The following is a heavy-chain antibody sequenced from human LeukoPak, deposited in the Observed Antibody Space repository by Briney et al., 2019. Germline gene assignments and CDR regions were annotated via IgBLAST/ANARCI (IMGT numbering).Heavy chain of an antibody. Sequence: ASVTVSCKASGYTFTSYGISWVRQAPGQGLEWMGWISAYNGNTNYAQKLQGRVTMTTDTSTSTAYMELRSLRSDDTAVYYCARGRLHYYGSGSYYNWFDPWGQGTLVTVSS. CDR1: GYTFTSYG. V-gene: IGHV1-18*01. CDR3: ARGRLHYYGSGSYYNWFDP. CDR2: ISAYNGNT. J-gene: IGHJ5*02. D-gene: IGHD3-10*01.